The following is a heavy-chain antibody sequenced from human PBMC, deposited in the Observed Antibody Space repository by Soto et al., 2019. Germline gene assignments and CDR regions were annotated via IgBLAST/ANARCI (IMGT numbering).Heavy chain of an antibody. CDR2: IYYSGST. V-gene: IGHV4-31*03. Sequence: PSETLSLTCTVSGGSIRSGDYYWSWIRQHPGKGLEWIGYIYYSGSTYYNPSLKSRVTISVDTSKNQFSLKLSSVTAADTAVYYCARERVGATYFDYWGQGTLVTVSS. J-gene: IGHJ4*02. CDR3: ARERVGATYFDY. D-gene: IGHD1-26*01. CDR1: GGSIRSGDYY.